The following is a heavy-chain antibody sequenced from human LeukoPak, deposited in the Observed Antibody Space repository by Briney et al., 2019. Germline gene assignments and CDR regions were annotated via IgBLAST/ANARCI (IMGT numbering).Heavy chain of an antibody. CDR1: GGSISSGGYS. D-gene: IGHD6-19*01. J-gene: IGHJ4*02. CDR3: ARVDSSGWYYFDY. Sequence: SETLSLTCAVSGGSISSGGYSWSWIRQPPRKGLEWIGYIYHSGSTYYNPSLKSRVTISVDRSKNQFSLKLSSVTAADTAVYYCARVDSSGWYYFDYWGQGTLVTVSS. V-gene: IGHV4-30-2*01. CDR2: IYHSGST.